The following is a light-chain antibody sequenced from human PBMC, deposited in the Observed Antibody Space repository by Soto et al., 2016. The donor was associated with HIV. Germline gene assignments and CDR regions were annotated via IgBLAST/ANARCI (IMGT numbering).Light chain of an antibody. CDR3: QVWDSSDHYV. V-gene: IGLV3-21*01. CDR2: DDS. CDR1: NIGTRS. Sequence: SYVLTQAPSVSVAPGKTAKITCGGNNIGTRSVHWYQQKAGQAPVVVVYDDSDRPSGIPERFSGSNSGNTATLTISRVEAGDEADYYCQVWDSSDHYVFGTGTEITVL. J-gene: IGLJ1*01.